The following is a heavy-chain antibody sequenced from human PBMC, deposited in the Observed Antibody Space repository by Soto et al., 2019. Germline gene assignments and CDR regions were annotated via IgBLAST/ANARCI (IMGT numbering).Heavy chain of an antibody. D-gene: IGHD3-22*01. J-gene: IGHJ4*02. Sequence: GGSLTLSCAASGFTFSSYAMSWVRQAPGKGLEWVSAISGSGGSTYYADSVRGRFTISRDNSKHTLYMQMNSLRAEDTVVYYCAKDVHYYDSSGYPDYWGQGTMVTVSS. CDR1: GFTFSSYA. V-gene: IGHV3-23*01. CDR2: ISGSGGST. CDR3: AKDVHYYDSSGYPDY.